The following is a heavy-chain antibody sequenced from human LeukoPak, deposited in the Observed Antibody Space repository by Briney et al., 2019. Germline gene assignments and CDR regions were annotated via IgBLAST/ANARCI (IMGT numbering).Heavy chain of an antibody. Sequence: GGSLRLSCAASGFSSSSYNMNWVRQTPGKGLEWVSSITSSSTYTFYADSVKGRFTISRDNARNSLYLQMNSLRAEDTAVYYCAKDSSGWFDYWGQGTLVTVSS. J-gene: IGHJ4*02. D-gene: IGHD6-19*01. CDR1: GFSSSSYN. CDR2: ITSSSTYT. CDR3: AKDSSGWFDY. V-gene: IGHV3-21*01.